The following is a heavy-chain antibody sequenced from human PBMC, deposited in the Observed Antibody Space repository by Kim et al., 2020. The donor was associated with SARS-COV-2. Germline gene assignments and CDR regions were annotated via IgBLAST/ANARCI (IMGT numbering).Heavy chain of an antibody. CDR3: ARLRAYGSGSYSPFDP. Sequence: GESLKISCKGSGYSFTSYWIGWVRQMPGKGLEWMGIIYPGDSDTRYSPSFQGQVTISADKSISTAYLQWSSLKVSDTAMYYCARLRAYGSGSYSPFDPWGQGTLVTVSS. CDR2: IYPGDSDT. V-gene: IGHV5-51*01. D-gene: IGHD3-10*01. J-gene: IGHJ5*02. CDR1: GYSFTSYW.